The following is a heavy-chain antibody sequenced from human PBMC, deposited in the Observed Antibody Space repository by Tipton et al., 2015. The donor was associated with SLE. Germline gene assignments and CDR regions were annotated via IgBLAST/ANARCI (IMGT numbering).Heavy chain of an antibody. CDR1: GGSFSGYY. J-gene: IGHJ4*02. D-gene: IGHD7-27*01. Sequence: TLSLTCVVYGGSFSGYYWSWIRQPPGKGLEWIGEINHSGSTNYNPSLKSRVTISVDTSKNQFSLKLSSVTAADTAVYYCASLGYWGQGTLVTVSS. CDR2: INHSGST. CDR3: ASLGY. V-gene: IGHV4-34*01.